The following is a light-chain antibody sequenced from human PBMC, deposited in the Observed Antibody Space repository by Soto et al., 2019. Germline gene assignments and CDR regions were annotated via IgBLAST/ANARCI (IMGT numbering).Light chain of an antibody. Sequence: DIQMTQSPSSLSASVGDRVTITCQASQDISNSLNWFQQKPGKAPKLLIYDASTLETGVPSRFSGSGSGTDFTFTIRSLQSEELATYYCQQYDDFPHTFGQGTKLEIK. J-gene: IGKJ2*01. CDR3: QQYDDFPHT. V-gene: IGKV1-33*01. CDR1: QDISNS. CDR2: DAS.